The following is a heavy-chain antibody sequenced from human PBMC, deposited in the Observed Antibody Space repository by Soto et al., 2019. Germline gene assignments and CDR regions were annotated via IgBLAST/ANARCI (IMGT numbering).Heavy chain of an antibody. CDR2: ISYSGDNK. CDR3: VKDRSTSDWYGYFDY. Sequence: EVQLLESGGGLVQPGGSLRLSCAASGFTFSTYAMSWVRQAPGKGLQWVSAISYSGDNKYYADSVKGRFTISRDSSKNTLYLQINSLRVEDTAVYYCVKDRSTSDWYGYFDYWGQGTLVTVSS. CDR1: GFTFSTYA. D-gene: IGHD6-19*01. J-gene: IGHJ4*02. V-gene: IGHV3-23*01.